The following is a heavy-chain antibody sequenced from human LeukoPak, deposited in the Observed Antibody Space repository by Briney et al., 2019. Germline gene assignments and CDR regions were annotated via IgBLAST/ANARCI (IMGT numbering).Heavy chain of an antibody. CDR3: ARVEWELLGRGFDP. J-gene: IGHJ5*02. CDR2: IRYDGSNK. Sequence: PGGSLRLSCAASGFTFSSYGMHWVRQAPGKGLEWVAFIRYDGSNKYYADSVKGRFTISRDNSKNTLYLQMNGLRAEDTAVYYCARVEWELLGRGFDPWGQGTLVTVSS. CDR1: GFTFSSYG. D-gene: IGHD1-26*01. V-gene: IGHV3-30*02.